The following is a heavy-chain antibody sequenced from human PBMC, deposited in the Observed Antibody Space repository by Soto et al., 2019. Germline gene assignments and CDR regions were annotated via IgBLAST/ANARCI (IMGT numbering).Heavy chain of an antibody. CDR3: ARHTPAISIWDH. CDR1: GGSISSSSYY. CDR2: IYYSGST. D-gene: IGHD2-15*01. V-gene: IGHV4-39*01. J-gene: IGHJ4*02. Sequence: LLLQASGPGLVKPSETLSLTCTVSGGSISSSSYYWGWIRQPPGKGLEWIGSIYYSGSTYYNPSLKSRGTISVDTSKNQFSLKLNAVTAADTAVYYWARHTPAISIWDHWGQGTLVTVSS.